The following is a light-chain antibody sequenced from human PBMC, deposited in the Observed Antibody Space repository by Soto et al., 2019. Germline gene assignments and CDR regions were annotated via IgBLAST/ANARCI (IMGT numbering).Light chain of an antibody. V-gene: IGLV2-23*01. Sequence: QSVLTQPASVSGSPGQSITISCTGTSSDVGSYNLVSWYQQHPGKAPKLMIYEGSKRPSGVSNRFSGSKSGNTASLTISGLQAEDEADYYCCSYAGSSTSHVVFGGGTKVTGL. CDR2: EGS. CDR3: CSYAGSSTSHVV. CDR1: SSDVGSYNL. J-gene: IGLJ2*01.